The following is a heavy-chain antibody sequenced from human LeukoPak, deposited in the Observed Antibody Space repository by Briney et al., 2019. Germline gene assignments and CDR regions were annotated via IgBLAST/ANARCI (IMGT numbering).Heavy chain of an antibody. Sequence: SETLSLTCTVSGGSISSSSYYWGWIRQPPGKGLEWIGSIYYSGSTYYNPSLKSRVTISVDTSKNQFSLKLSSVTAGDTAVYYCARDYDSSGYYPYYFDYWGQGTLVTVSS. J-gene: IGHJ4*02. D-gene: IGHD3-22*01. CDR2: IYYSGST. CDR3: ARDYDSSGYYPYYFDY. V-gene: IGHV4-39*01. CDR1: GGSISSSSYY.